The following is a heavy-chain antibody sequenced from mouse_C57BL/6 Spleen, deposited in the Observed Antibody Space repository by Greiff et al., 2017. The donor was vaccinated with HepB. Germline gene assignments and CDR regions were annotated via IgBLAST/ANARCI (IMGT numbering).Heavy chain of an antibody. CDR3: ARLDYYGSSHWYFDV. Sequence: EVKLQESGPELVKPGASVKISCKASGYSFTDYNMNWVKQSNGKSLEWIGVINPNYGTTSYNQKFKGKATLTVDQSSSTAYMQLNSLTSEDSAVYYCARLDYYGSSHWYFDVWGTGTTVTVSS. J-gene: IGHJ1*03. CDR2: INPNYGTT. D-gene: IGHD1-1*01. V-gene: IGHV1-39*01. CDR1: GYSFTDYN.